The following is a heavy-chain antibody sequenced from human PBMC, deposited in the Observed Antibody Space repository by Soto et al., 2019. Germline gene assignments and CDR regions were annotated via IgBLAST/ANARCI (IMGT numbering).Heavy chain of an antibody. J-gene: IGHJ6*02. D-gene: IGHD2-15*01. Sequence: QVQLVQSGAEVKKPGASVKVSCKASGYTFTDYYIHWVRQAPGQGLEWMGWVNPNSGGTNYAQKFQGWVTMTRDTSISTVYMELSSLKSDDMAVYYCAREGAATANYGMDVWGQGTTVTVYS. V-gene: IGHV1-2*04. CDR3: AREGAATANYGMDV. CDR2: VNPNSGGT. CDR1: GYTFTDYY.